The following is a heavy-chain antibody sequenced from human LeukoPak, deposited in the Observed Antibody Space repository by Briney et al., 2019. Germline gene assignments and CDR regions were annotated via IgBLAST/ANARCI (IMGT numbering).Heavy chain of an antibody. D-gene: IGHD5-18*01. CDR3: ARALRRYSYGYPSPDY. CDR1: GFTFDDYG. J-gene: IGHJ4*02. V-gene: IGHV3-20*04. Sequence: GGSLRLSCAASGFTFDDYGMSWVRQAPGKGLEWVSGINWKGDGTGYADSVKGRFTISRDNAKRSLYLQMNSLRAEDTALYYCARALRRYSYGYPSPDYWGQGTLVTVSS. CDR2: INWKGDGT.